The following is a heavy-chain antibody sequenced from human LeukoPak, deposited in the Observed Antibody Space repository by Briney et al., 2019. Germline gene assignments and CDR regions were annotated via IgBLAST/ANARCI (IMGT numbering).Heavy chain of an antibody. CDR2: IKQDGSEK. CDR1: GFNFRSYW. V-gene: IGHV3-7*01. J-gene: IGHJ5*02. Sequence: LAGGSLRLSCATSGFNFRSYWMSWVRQAPGKGLEWVANIKQDGSEKYYVDSVEGRFTISRDNAKNSLYLQMNSLRAEDTAVYYCARDPVFGVGGNRFDSWGQGTLVTVSS. CDR3: ARDPVFGVGGNRFDS. D-gene: IGHD3-3*01.